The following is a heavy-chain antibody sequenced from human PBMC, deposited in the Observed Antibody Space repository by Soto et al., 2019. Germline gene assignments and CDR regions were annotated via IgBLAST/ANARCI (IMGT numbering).Heavy chain of an antibody. J-gene: IGHJ6*02. CDR3: ARTPGFLGYCSSTSCPYGMDV. V-gene: IGHV3-21*01. Sequence: EVQLVESGGGLVKPGGSLRLSCAASGFTFSSYSMNWVRQAPGKGLEWVSSISSSSSYIYYADSVKGRVTISRDNATNSLYLQMTSLRAEDTAVYYCARTPGFLGYCSSTSCPYGMDVWGQGTTVTVSS. CDR2: ISSSSSYI. CDR1: GFTFSSYS. D-gene: IGHD2-2*01.